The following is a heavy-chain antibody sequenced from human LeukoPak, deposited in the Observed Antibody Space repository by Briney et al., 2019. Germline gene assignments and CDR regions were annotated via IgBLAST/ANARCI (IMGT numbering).Heavy chain of an antibody. CDR1: GFTVSSNY. CDR3: ARGVTPFYNWFDP. V-gene: IGHV3-66*01. CDR2: IYSGGST. D-gene: IGHD2-21*02. Sequence: GGSLRLSCAASGFTVSSNYMSWVRQAPGKGLEWVSVIYSGGSTYYADSVKGRFTISRDNSKNTLYLQMNSLRAEDTAVYYCARGVTPFYNWFDPWGQGTLVTVSS. J-gene: IGHJ5*02.